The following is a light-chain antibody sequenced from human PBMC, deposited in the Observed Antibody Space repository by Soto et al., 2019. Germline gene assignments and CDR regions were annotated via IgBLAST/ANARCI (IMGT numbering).Light chain of an antibody. CDR1: SSDVGGYNY. CDR3: SSYAGSNNFKV. J-gene: IGLJ2*01. CDR2: EVS. V-gene: IGLV2-8*01. Sequence: QSALTQPPSASGSPGQSVTISCTGTSSDVGGYNYVSWYQQHPGKAPKLMIYEVSKRPSGVPDRFSGSKSGNTASLTVSGLQEEEEADYYCSSYAGSNNFKVFGGGTKVTVL.